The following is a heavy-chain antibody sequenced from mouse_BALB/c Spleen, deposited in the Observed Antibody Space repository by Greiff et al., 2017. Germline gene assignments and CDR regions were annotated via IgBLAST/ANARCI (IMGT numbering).Heavy chain of an antibody. Sequence: QVQLKQPGAELVKPGASVKLSCKASGYTFTSYWMHWVKQRPGQGLEWIGEINPSNGRTNYNEKFKSKATLTVDKSSSTAYMQLSSLTSEDSAVYYCASWLTGGYYAMDYWGQGTSVTVSS. CDR3: ASWLTGGYYAMDY. V-gene: IGHV1S81*02. CDR1: GYTFTSYW. D-gene: IGHD4-1*01. CDR2: INPSNGRT. J-gene: IGHJ4*01.